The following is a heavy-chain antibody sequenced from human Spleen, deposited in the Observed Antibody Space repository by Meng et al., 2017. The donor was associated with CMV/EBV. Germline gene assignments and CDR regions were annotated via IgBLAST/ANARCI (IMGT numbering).Heavy chain of an antibody. CDR1: GGSITSYW. Sequence: SETLSLTCTVSGGSITSYWWSWIRQPPGKGLEWIGEINDSGSTNYNPSLKSRVTISVDTSKKQFSLNLSSVTAADTAVYYCARDSWSYGGNSYNYFDPWGQGTLVTVSS. D-gene: IGHD4-23*01. V-gene: IGHV4-34*01. CDR3: ARDSWSYGGNSYNYFDP. CDR2: INDSGST. J-gene: IGHJ5*02.